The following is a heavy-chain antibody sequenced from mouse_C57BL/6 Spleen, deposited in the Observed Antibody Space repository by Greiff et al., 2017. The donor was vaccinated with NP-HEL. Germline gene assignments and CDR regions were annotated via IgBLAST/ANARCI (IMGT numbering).Heavy chain of an antibody. J-gene: IGHJ1*03. CDR3: TRSEDYGSSFYWYFDV. V-gene: IGHV1-15*01. CDR2: IDPESGGT. D-gene: IGHD1-1*01. CDR1: GYTFTDYE. Sequence: QVQLQQSGAELVRPGASVTLSCKASGYTFTDYEMHWVKQTPVHGLEWIGAIDPESGGTAYNQKFKGKAILTADKSSSTAYMELRSLTSEDSAVYYCTRSEDYGSSFYWYFDVWGTGTTVTVSS.